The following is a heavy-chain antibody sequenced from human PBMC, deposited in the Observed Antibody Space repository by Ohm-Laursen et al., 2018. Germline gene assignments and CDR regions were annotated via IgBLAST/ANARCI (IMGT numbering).Heavy chain of an antibody. CDR3: AKGSDIVD. V-gene: IGHV3-21*01. CDR2: ISSAGIYI. CDR1: GFTFSNAW. Sequence: SLRLSCAASGFTFSNAWMSWVRQAPGKGLEWVSSISSAGIYIYYADSVKGRFTISRDNAKNSLYLQMNSLRAEDTAVYYCAKGSDIVDWGQGTLVTVSS. J-gene: IGHJ4*02. D-gene: IGHD2-15*01.